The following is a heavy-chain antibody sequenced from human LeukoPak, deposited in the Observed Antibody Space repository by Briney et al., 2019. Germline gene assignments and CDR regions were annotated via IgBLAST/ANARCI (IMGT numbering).Heavy chain of an antibody. CDR1: GYTFTSYG. CDR3: ARRHAD. J-gene: IGHJ4*02. CDR2: IIPIFGTA. Sequence: SVKVSCKASGYTFTSYGISWVRQAPGQGLEWMGGIIPIFGTANYAQKFQGRVTTTADESTSTAYMELSSLRSEDTAVYYCARRHADWGQGTLVTVSS. V-gene: IGHV1-69*13.